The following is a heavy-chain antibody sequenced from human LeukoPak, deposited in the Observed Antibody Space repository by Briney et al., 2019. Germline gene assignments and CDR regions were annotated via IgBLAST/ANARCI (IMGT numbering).Heavy chain of an antibody. J-gene: IGHJ4*02. CDR3: AKDISPYYGSGPGGY. D-gene: IGHD3-10*01. CDR2: IDTDGSST. V-gene: IGHV3-74*01. CDR1: GFTFSSYW. Sequence: PGGSLRLSCAASGFTFSSYWMHWVRQAPGKGLVWVSRIDTDGSSTAYADSVKGRFTISRDNAKNTLYLQMNSLRAEDTALYYCAKDISPYYGSGPGGYWGQGTLGTVSS.